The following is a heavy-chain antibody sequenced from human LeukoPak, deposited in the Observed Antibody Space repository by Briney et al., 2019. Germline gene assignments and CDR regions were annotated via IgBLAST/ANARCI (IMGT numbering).Heavy chain of an antibody. J-gene: IGHJ6*03. CDR2: FYTSGSP. D-gene: IGHD6-13*01. CDR1: GGSISSYY. CDR3: ARTRRVAGLDYYYYMDV. V-gene: IGHV4-4*07. Sequence: SETLSLTCTVSGGSISSYYWSWIRQSAVKGLEWIGRFYTSGSPNYNPPLKSRVTMSVDTSKNQFSLRLSSVTAADTAVYYCARTRRVAGLDYYYYMDVWGKGTTVTVSS.